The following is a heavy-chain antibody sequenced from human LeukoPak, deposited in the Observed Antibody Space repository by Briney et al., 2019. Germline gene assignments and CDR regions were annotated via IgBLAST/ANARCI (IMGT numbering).Heavy chain of an antibody. J-gene: IGHJ5*02. CDR1: GGSIGSSSYY. Sequence: SSETLSLTCTVSGGSIGSSSYYWGWIRQPPGKGLEWIGSIYYSGSTYYNPSLKSRVTISVDTSKNQFSLKLSSVTAADTAVYYCARRPSGFAPWGQGTLVTVSS. CDR3: ARRPSGFAP. CDR2: IYYSGST. D-gene: IGHD3-10*01. V-gene: IGHV4-39*07.